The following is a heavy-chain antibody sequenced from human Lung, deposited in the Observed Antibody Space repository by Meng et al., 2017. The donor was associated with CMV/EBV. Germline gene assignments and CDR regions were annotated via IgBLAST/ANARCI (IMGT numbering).Heavy chain of an antibody. CDR3: ARVEVGITSGDY. Sequence: QAQWVESGGEGKKHGASVKVSCKASGYTFTNYGITWVRQAPGQGLGWMGWINAYNGDTNYAQTLQGRVTMTTDTSTSTAYVELRSLRSDDTAVYYCARVEVGITSGDYWGQGTLVTVSS. CDR2: INAYNGDT. CDR1: GYTFTNYG. J-gene: IGHJ4*02. V-gene: IGHV1-18*01. D-gene: IGHD1-26*01.